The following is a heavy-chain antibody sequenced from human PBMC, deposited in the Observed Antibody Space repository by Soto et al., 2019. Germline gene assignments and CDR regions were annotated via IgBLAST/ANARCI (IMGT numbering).Heavy chain of an antibody. Sequence: GASVKVSCKVSGYTLTELSMHWVRQAPGKGLEWMGGFEPEDGETIYAQKFQGRVTMTEDTSTDTAYMELSSLRSEDTAVYYCATSQDYYDFWSGPPRPDIAFDYWGQGTLVTVSS. J-gene: IGHJ4*02. D-gene: IGHD3-3*01. V-gene: IGHV1-24*01. CDR3: ATSQDYYDFWSGPPRPDIAFDY. CDR1: GYTLTELS. CDR2: FEPEDGET.